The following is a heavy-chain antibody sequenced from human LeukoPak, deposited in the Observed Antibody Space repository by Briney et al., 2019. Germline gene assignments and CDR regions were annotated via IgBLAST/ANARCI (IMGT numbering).Heavy chain of an antibody. Sequence: SETLSLTCTVSSGSISSSSYYWGWIRQPPGKGLEWIGSIYYSGTTYSNRSLKSRVTISVDTSKNQFSLKLSSVTAADTAVYYCARHSAPFPWPTGDGFDIWGQGTTVTVSS. J-gene: IGHJ3*02. V-gene: IGHV4-39*01. CDR3: ARHSAPFPWPTGDGFDI. CDR2: IYYSGTT. CDR1: SGSISSSSYY. D-gene: IGHD4-17*01.